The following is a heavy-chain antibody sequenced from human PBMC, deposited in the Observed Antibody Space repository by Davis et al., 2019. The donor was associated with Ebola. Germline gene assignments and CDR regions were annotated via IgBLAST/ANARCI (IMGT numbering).Heavy chain of an antibody. D-gene: IGHD3-22*01. J-gene: IGHJ4*02. CDR3: AKGSPVSYDRSGYSYLDY. CDR1: GFTFYNYG. V-gene: IGHV3-30*18. CDR2: ISYHGGDK. Sequence: GESLKISCTASGFTFYNYGMHWVRQAPGKGLEWVAVISYHGGDKYYVDSVKGRFTISRDNSKNTLYLQMNSLRAEDKAVYYCAKGSPVSYDRSGYSYLDYWGQGTLVTVSS.